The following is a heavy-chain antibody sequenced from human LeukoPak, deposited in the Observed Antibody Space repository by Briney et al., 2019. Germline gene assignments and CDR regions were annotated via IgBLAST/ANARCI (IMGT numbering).Heavy chain of an antibody. D-gene: IGHD2-15*01. Sequence: ASVKVSCKASGYIFTNFGISWVRQARGQGLEWMGWISGYNGNTKYVQKFQGRVTMTRDTSISTAYMELSRLRSDDTAVYYCARSVEGYCSGGSCYSYYYYMDVWGKGTTVTVSS. J-gene: IGHJ6*03. CDR3: ARSVEGYCSGGSCYSYYYYMDV. CDR1: GYIFTNFG. V-gene: IGHV1-18*01. CDR2: ISGYNGNT.